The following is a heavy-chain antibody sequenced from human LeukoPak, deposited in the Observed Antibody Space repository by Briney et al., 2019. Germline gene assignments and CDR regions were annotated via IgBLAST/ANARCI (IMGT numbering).Heavy chain of an antibody. CDR3: ARGGGQQLDLDY. CDR1: GGSISSYY. J-gene: IGHJ4*02. D-gene: IGHD6-13*01. Sequence: SETLSLTCTVSGGSISSYYWSWIRQPPGKGLEWIGYIYTSGSTNYNPSLKSRVTISVDTSKNQFSLKLSSVTAADTAVYYCARGGGQQLDLDYWGQGTLVTVSS. V-gene: IGHV4-4*09. CDR2: IYTSGST.